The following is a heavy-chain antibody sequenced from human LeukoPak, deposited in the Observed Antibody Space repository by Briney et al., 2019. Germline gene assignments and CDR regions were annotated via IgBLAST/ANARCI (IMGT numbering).Heavy chain of an antibody. CDR2: IYYSGST. CDR1: GGSISSSSYY. Sequence: SETLSLTCTVSGGSISSSSYYWGWIRQPPGKGLEWIGSIYYSGSTYYNPSLKSRVTISVDTSKNQFSLKLSSVTAADTAVYYCARDPYYYGSGSFIDYWGQGTLVTVSS. V-gene: IGHV4-39*02. D-gene: IGHD3-10*01. CDR3: ARDPYYYGSGSFIDY. J-gene: IGHJ4*02.